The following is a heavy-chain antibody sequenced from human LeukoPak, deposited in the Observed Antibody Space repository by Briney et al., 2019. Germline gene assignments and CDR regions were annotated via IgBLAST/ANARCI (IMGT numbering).Heavy chain of an antibody. D-gene: IGHD6-19*01. V-gene: IGHV3-33*05. J-gene: IGHJ6*02. CDR1: GFTFSSYG. Sequence: GGSLRLSCAASGFTFSSYGVHWVRQAPGRGLEWVALILYDGSNKYYADSVKGRFTISRDNSKNTLYLQMNSLRDEDTAIYYCARSGWEYYYYGMDVWGLGTTVTVSS. CDR3: ARSGWEYYYYGMDV. CDR2: ILYDGSNK.